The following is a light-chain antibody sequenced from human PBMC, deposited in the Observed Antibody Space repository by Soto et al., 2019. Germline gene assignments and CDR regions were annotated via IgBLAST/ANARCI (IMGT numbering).Light chain of an antibody. CDR3: QQYNNWPQT. Sequence: EIVMTQSPGTLSVSPGERATLSCRASQGLNNNLAWYQQKPGQPPRLLIYGVSTRATGIPARFSGSGSGTEFTLTISSLQSEDFAVYYCQQYNNWPQTFGQATKVEIK. CDR1: QGLNNN. J-gene: IGKJ1*01. CDR2: GVS. V-gene: IGKV3-15*01.